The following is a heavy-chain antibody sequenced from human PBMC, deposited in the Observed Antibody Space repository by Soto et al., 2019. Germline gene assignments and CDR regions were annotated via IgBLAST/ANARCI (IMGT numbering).Heavy chain of an antibody. CDR2: ISSSGSTI. Sequence: GGSLRLSCAASGFTFSDYYMGWIRQAPGKGLEWVSYISSSGSTIYYADSVKGRFTISRDNAKNSLYLQMNSLRAEDTAVYYCARDILPGGSYLDAFDIWGQGTMVTVSS. D-gene: IGHD1-26*01. J-gene: IGHJ3*02. CDR3: ARDILPGGSYLDAFDI. CDR1: GFTFSDYY. V-gene: IGHV3-11*01.